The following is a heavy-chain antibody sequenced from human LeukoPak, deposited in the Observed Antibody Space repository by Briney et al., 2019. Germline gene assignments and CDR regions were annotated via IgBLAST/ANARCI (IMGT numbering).Heavy chain of an antibody. CDR3: ARHYYGSGSWNWFDP. Sequence: KPSETLTLTCSVSGGSISGYYWSWIRQPPGKGLEWIGYIYNSGSSNYNPSLMSRVTISVETSKNQFSLKLSSVTAADTAVYYCARHYYGSGSWNWFDPWGQGTLVTVSS. CDR1: GGSISGYY. D-gene: IGHD3-10*01. J-gene: IGHJ5*02. V-gene: IGHV4-59*08. CDR2: IYNSGSS.